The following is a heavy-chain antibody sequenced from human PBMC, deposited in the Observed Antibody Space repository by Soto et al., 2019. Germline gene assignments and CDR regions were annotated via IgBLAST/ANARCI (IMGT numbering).Heavy chain of an antibody. J-gene: IGHJ4*02. CDR3: ARGILSDGTGTHFDY. Sequence: AXVKVSCKASGYTFTSYGISWVRQAPGQGLEWMGWISAYNGNTNYAQKLQGRVTMTTDTSTSTAYMELRSLRSDDTAVYYCARGILSDGTGTHFDYWGQGTLVTVSS. CDR1: GYTFTSYG. V-gene: IGHV1-18*01. D-gene: IGHD1-1*01. CDR2: ISAYNGNT.